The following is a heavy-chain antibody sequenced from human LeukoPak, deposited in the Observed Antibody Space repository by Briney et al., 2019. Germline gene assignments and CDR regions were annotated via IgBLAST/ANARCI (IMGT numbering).Heavy chain of an antibody. J-gene: IGHJ4*02. CDR3: ARDSTSEVLRYFDALQYFDS. Sequence: PGGSLRLSCAASGFSFDDYGMSWVRQVPGKGLEWVSGINWNGGSTGYADSVKGRFTISRDNAKNSLFLQMNSLRAEGTAVYYCARDSTSEVLRYFDALQYFDSWGQGTLVTVSS. V-gene: IGHV3-20*04. CDR1: GFSFDDYG. D-gene: IGHD3-9*01. CDR2: INWNGGST.